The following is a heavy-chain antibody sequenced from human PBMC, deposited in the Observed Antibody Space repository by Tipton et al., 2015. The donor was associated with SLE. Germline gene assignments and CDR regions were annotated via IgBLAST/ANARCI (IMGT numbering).Heavy chain of an antibody. Sequence: SLRLSCGASGFTFSSYWMHWVRQAPGKGLVWVSRIYSDGSSANYADSVKGRFTISRDNAKSTLYLQMNSLRGEDTAVYYCVRDRESYFGSGTYSLPTAFDLWGRGTMVTVSS. CDR3: VRDRESYFGSGTYSLPTAFDL. CDR2: IYSDGSSA. CDR1: GFTFSSYW. D-gene: IGHD3-10*01. V-gene: IGHV3-74*01. J-gene: IGHJ3*01.